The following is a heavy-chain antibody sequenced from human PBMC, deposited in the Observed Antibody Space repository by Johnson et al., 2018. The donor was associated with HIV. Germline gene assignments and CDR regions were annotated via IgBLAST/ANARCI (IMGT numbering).Heavy chain of an antibody. J-gene: IGHJ3*02. D-gene: IGHD3-10*01. CDR2: IFSVGDV. CDR1: GITVGTNY. CDR3: AKSPSMVQGVPRYDAFDI. Sequence: VQLVESGGGLVQPGGSLRLSCAASGITVGTNYMSWVRQAPGKGLEWVSVIFSVGDVYYADSVKGRFTISSDNSKNTLYLQMNSLRAEDTAVYYFAKSPSMVQGVPRYDAFDIWGQGTMVTVSS. V-gene: IGHV3-66*01.